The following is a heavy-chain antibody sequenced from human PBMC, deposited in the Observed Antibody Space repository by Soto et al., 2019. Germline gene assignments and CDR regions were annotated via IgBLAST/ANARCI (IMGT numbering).Heavy chain of an antibody. CDR3: GRERGKWDTAMVTSYYYYGMDV. Sequence: QVQLVQSGAEVKKPGSSVNVSCKASGGTFSSYAISWVRQAPGQGLEWMGGIIPIFGTANYAQKFQGRVTITADESTSTAYMELRSLRSEDTAVYYCGRERGKWDTAMVTSYYYYGMDVWGQGTTVTVSS. V-gene: IGHV1-69*01. CDR2: IIPIFGTA. CDR1: GGTFSSYA. J-gene: IGHJ6*02. D-gene: IGHD5-18*01.